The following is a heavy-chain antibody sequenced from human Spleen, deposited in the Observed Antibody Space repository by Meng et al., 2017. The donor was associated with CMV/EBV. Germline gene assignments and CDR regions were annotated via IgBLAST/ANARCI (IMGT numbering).Heavy chain of an antibody. V-gene: IGHV2-5*01. J-gene: IGHJ4*02. Sequence: SGPTLVKPTQPLTLTCTFSGFSLSTSGVGVGWIRQPPGKALEWLALIYWNDDERYSPSLQSRLTITKDTSKNQVVLKMTNMDPVDTATYYCAHSTSQVLPFDYWGQGTLVTVSS. D-gene: IGHD2-15*01. CDR3: AHSTSQVLPFDY. CDR2: IYWNDDE. CDR1: GFSLSTSGVG.